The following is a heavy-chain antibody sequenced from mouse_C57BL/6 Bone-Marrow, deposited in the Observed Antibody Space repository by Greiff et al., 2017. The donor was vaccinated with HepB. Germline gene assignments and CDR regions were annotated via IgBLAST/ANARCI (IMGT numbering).Heavy chain of an antibody. CDR2: IWRGGST. CDR1: GFSLTSYG. CDR3: AKNIYDVYLDY. D-gene: IGHD2-3*01. Sequence: VKLVESGPGLVQPSQSLSITCTVSGFSLTSYGVHWVRQSPGKGLEWLGVIWRGGSTDYNAAFMSRLSITKDNSKSQVFFKMNSLQADDTAIYYSAKNIYDVYLDYWGEGTTLTDSS. V-gene: IGHV2-5*01. J-gene: IGHJ2*01.